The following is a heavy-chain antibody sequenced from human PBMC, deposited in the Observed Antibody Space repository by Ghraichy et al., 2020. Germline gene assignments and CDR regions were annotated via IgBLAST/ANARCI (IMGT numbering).Heavy chain of an antibody. CDR1: GFSFSTYA. D-gene: IGHD1-26*01. CDR2: ISNGGDTT. V-gene: IGHV3-23*01. CDR3: AKSRRGSYAFDC. J-gene: IGHJ4*02. Sequence: GGSLRLSCATFGFSFSTYAMSWVRQAPGKGLEWVSTISNGGDTTYYADSVRGRFTISRDNSKNTLHLQMNSLRADDTAVYYCAKSRRGSYAFDCWGQGTQVTVSS.